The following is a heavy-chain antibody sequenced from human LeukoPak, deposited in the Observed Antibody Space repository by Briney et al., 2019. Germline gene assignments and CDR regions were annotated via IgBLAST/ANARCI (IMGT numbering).Heavy chain of an antibody. V-gene: IGHV3-9*01. CDR1: GFTFSSNY. D-gene: IGHD4-17*01. CDR2: ISWNSGSI. J-gene: IGHJ3*02. Sequence: GGSLRLSCAASGFTFSSNYMSWVRQAPGKGLEWVSGISWNSGSIDYADSVKGRFTISRDNAKNSLYLQMNSLRAEDTALYYCAKEGYGDYVEAFDIWGQGTMVTASS. CDR3: AKEGYGDYVEAFDI.